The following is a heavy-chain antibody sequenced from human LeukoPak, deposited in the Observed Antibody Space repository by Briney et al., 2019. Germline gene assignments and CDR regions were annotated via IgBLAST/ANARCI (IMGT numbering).Heavy chain of an antibody. D-gene: IGHD6-19*01. J-gene: IGHJ6*03. CDR1: GFTFSSYW. V-gene: IGHV3-7*01. Sequence: PGGSLRLSCAASGFTFSSYWMSWVRQAPGKGLEWVANIKQDGSEKYYVDSVKGRFTISRDNAKNSLYLQMNSLRAEDTAVYYCARAVRWYSSGYMDVWGKGTTVTVSS. CDR2: IKQDGSEK. CDR3: ARAVRWYSSGYMDV.